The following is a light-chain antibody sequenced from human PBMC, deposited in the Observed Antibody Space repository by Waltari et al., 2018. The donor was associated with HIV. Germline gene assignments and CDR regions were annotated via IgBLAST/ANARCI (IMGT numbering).Light chain of an antibody. CDR3: QQRSNWPPT. CDR1: QSVSSY. J-gene: IGKJ1*01. V-gene: IGKV3-11*01. CDR2: DAS. Sequence: EIVLTQSQATLSLSPVERATLSCRASQSVSSYLAWYQQKPGQAHRPLIYDASNRATGIPARFSGRGSGTDFTLTISSLEPEDVAFYYCQQRSNWPPTFGQGTKVEIK.